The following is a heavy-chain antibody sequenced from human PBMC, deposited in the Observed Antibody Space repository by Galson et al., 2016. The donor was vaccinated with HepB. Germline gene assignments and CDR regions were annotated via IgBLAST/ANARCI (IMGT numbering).Heavy chain of an antibody. Sequence: SLRLSCAASGFTFRSYGMNWVRQAPGKGLEWVSGISGSGGGAYYGDSVKGRSTISRDNSKTKLHLQINSLRAEDPAVYYCAKEGRLGDGLDVWGQGTTVTVSS. CDR1: GFTFRSYG. CDR3: AKEGRLGDGLDV. J-gene: IGHJ6*02. D-gene: IGHD3-10*01. CDR2: ISGSGGGA. V-gene: IGHV3-23*01.